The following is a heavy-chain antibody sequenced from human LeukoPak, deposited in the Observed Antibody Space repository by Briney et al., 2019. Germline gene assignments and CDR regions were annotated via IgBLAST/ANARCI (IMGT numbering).Heavy chain of an antibody. CDR1: GGSISSSNW. D-gene: IGHD6-13*01. CDR2: IYHSGST. Sequence: SETLSLTCAVSGGSISSSNWWSWVRQPPGKGLEWIGEIYHSGSTNYNPSLKGRVTISVDKSKNQFFLKLSSVTAADTAVYYCARLLAAAGYFDYWGQGALVTVSS. V-gene: IGHV4-4*02. CDR3: ARLLAAAGYFDY. J-gene: IGHJ4*02.